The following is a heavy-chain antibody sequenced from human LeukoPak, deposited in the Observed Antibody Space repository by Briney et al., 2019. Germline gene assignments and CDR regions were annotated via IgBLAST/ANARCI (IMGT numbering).Heavy chain of an antibody. CDR1: GGSISSGSYY. CDR2: IYTSGST. V-gene: IGHV4-61*02. CDR3: ARVVGSGWKFDY. Sequence: SQTLSLTCTVSGGSISSGSYYWSRIRQPAGKGLEWIGRIYTSGSTNYNPSLKSRVTISVDTSQNQFSLKLSSVTAADTAVYYCARVVGSGWKFDYWGQGTLVTVSS. D-gene: IGHD6-19*01. J-gene: IGHJ4*02.